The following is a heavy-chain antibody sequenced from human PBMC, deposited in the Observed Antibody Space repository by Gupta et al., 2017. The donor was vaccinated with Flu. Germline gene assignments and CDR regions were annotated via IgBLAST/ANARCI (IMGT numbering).Heavy chain of an antibody. J-gene: IGHJ4*02. D-gene: IGHD3-10*02. CDR3: ARDVRGGYFDY. Sequence: QVQLVQSGAEVKTPGSSVKVSCKASGDTFSSYAIVWVRQAPGQGLEWLGGIIPQFGTTNYAQKFQGRVSITADESTSTAYMELSSLRSEDTAVYYCARDVRGGYFDYWGQGTLVTVSS. CDR1: GDTFSSYA. V-gene: IGHV1-69*01. CDR2: IIPQFGTT.